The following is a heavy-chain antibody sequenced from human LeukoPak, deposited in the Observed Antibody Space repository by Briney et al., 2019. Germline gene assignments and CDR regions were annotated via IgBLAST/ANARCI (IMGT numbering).Heavy chain of an antibody. J-gene: IGHJ3*02. CDR3: AREKQSGWYLAFDI. CDR2: IYTSGST. CDR1: GGSISSGSYY. D-gene: IGHD6-19*01. Sequence: PSETLSLTCTVSGGSISSGSYYWSWIRQPAGKGLEWIGRIYTSGSTNYNPSLKSRVTISVDTSKNQFSLKLSSVTAADTAVYYCAREKQSGWYLAFDIWGQGTMVTVSS. V-gene: IGHV4-61*02.